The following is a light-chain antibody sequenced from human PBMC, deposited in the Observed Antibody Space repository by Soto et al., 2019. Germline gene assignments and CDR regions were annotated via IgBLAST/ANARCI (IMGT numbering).Light chain of an antibody. CDR1: SSNIGSNY. V-gene: IGLV1-47*01. J-gene: IGLJ1*01. Sequence: QSVLTQPPSASGTPGQRVTISCSGSSSNIGSNYVYWYQQLPGTAPKLLIYRNNQRPSGVPDRFSGSKSGTSASLAISGLRSEDEAYYYCASWDDSLSVLFGTGTKVTVL. CDR2: RNN. CDR3: ASWDDSLSVL.